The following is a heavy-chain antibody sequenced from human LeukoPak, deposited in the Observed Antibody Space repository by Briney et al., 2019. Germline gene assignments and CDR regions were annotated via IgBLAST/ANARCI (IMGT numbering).Heavy chain of an antibody. Sequence: GGSLRLSCAASQFSFSAYSMNWVRQAPGKGLEWVAYISTSSEVIYYGGSVKGRFTISRDNAQRSLYLQMNSLRAEDTAMYYCARDQFPTKMDAFDIWGQGTMVAVAS. D-gene: IGHD5-24*01. CDR3: ARDQFPTKMDAFDI. CDR1: QFSFSAYS. V-gene: IGHV3-48*04. CDR2: ISTSSEVI. J-gene: IGHJ3*02.